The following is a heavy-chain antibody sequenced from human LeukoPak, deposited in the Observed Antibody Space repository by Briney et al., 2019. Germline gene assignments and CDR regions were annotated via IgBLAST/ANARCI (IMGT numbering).Heavy chain of an antibody. CDR2: ISHDGANE. V-gene: IGHV3-30*18. D-gene: IGHD3-10*01. CDR1: GFTSNTYG. CDR3: AKGAYSYASGTYYFDY. J-gene: IGHJ4*02. Sequence: GGSLRLSCVASGFTSNTYGMHWVRQAPGKGLDCLAVISHDGANEYYADSVKGRFAISRDISKNTLYLHMSSLRPDDTAVYYCAKGAYSYASGTYYFDYWGQGTLVTVSS.